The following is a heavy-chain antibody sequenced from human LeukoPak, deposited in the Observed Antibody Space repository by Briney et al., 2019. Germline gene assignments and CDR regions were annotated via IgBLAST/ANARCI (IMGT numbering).Heavy chain of an antibody. CDR3: ARESACGTTNCLAPADWLDP. J-gene: IGHJ5*02. CDR1: GYTFTGYY. Sequence: SVKVSCKASGYTFTGYYMHWVRQAPGQGLEWMGWINPNSGGTNYAQKFQGRVTMTRDTSIATSYMEVDSLTSDDTAVYYCARESACGTTNCLAPADWLDPWGQGTLVIVSS. CDR2: INPNSGGT. V-gene: IGHV1-2*02. D-gene: IGHD2-2*01.